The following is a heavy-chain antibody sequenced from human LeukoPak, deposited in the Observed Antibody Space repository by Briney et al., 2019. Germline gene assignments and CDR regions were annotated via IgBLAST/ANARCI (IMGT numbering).Heavy chain of an antibody. CDR3: ARTYYYDSSGYFDY. Sequence: GGSLRLSCAASGFTFSSYSMNWVRQAPGKGLEWVSYISSSSSTIYYADSVKGRFTISRDNAKNSLYLQMNSPRAEDTAVYYCARTYYYDSSGYFDYWGQGTLVTVSP. CDR1: GFTFSSYS. J-gene: IGHJ4*02. V-gene: IGHV3-48*01. D-gene: IGHD3-22*01. CDR2: ISSSSSTI.